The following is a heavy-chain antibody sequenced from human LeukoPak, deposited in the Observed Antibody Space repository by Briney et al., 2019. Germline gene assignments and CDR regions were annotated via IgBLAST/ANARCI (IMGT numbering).Heavy chain of an antibody. CDR3: AKGILPGGKLYYYYGMDV. Sequence: PGGSLRLSCAASGFTFDDYAMHWVRQAPGKGLEWVSGISWNSGSIGYADSVKGRFTISRDNAKNSLYLQMNSLRAEDTALYYCAKGILPGGKLYYYYGMDVWGQGTTVTVSS. CDR1: GFTFDDYA. J-gene: IGHJ6*02. D-gene: IGHD2-15*01. CDR2: ISWNSGSI. V-gene: IGHV3-9*01.